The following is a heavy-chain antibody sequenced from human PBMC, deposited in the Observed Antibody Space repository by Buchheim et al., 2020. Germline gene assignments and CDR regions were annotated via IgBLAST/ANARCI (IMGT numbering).Heavy chain of an antibody. D-gene: IGHD3-3*01. CDR1: GFTFSSYD. CDR2: IGTAGDT. V-gene: IGHV3-13*01. Sequence: EVQLVESGGGLVQPGGSLRLSCAASGFTFSSYDMHWVRQATGKGLEWVSAIGTAGDTYYADSVKGRFTISRDNSKNTLYLQVNSLRAEDTAVYYCAKDPDFWSPRPDYWGQGTL. CDR3: AKDPDFWSPRPDY. J-gene: IGHJ4*02.